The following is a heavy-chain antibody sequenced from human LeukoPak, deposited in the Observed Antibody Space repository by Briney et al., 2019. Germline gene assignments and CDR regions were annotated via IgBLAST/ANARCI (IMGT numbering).Heavy chain of an antibody. Sequence: GASVKVSCKASGYTFTGYYMHWVRQAPGQGLEWMGWINPNSGGTNYAQKFQGRVTMTRDTSISTAYMELSRLRSDDTAVYYCARARSAANDAFDIWGQGTMVTVSS. CDR3: ARARSAANDAFDI. D-gene: IGHD6-13*01. CDR1: GYTFTGYY. V-gene: IGHV1-2*02. CDR2: INPNSGGT. J-gene: IGHJ3*02.